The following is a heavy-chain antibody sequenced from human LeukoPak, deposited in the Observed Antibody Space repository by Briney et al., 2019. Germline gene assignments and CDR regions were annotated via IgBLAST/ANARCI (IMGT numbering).Heavy chain of an antibody. V-gene: IGHV3-74*01. J-gene: IGHJ4*02. CDR3: ARDKGDYDTSGSLFVF. CDR1: GFTFSSYW. CDR2: INSDGSST. D-gene: IGHD3-22*01. Sequence: PGGSLRLSCAASGFTFSSYWMHWVRQAPGKGLVWVSRINSDGSSTSYADSVKGRFTISRDNAKNSLYLQMNSLRAEDTAVYYCARDKGDYDTSGSLFVFGGQGTLVTVSS.